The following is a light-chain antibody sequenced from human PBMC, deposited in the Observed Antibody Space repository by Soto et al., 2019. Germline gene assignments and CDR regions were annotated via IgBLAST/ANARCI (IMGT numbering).Light chain of an antibody. J-gene: IGLJ2*01. CDR2: LNSDGRP. V-gene: IGLV4-69*01. CDR3: QTWDTGTVV. Sequence: QSVLTQSPSVSASLGASVKLPCALSSGHSSYAIAWHQQQPEKGPRYLMKLNSDGRPSKGDGIPDRFSGSSSGAERYLTISSLLSEDEADYYCQTWDTGTVVFGGGTKLTVL. CDR1: SGHSSYA.